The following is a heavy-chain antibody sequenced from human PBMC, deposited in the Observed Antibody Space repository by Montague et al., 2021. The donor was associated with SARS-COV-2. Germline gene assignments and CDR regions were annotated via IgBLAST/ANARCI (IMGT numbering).Heavy chain of an antibody. CDR1: GGSISSYY. D-gene: IGHD5-18*01. CDR3: ASQEVDTAMDRNYYYGMDV. CDR2: IYYSGST. V-gene: IGHV4-59*01. J-gene: IGHJ6*02. Sequence: SETLSLTCTVSGGSISSYYWSWIRQPPGKGLEWIGYIYYSGSTNXNPSLKSRVTISVDTSKNQFSLKLSSVTAADTAVYYCASQEVDTAMDRNYYYGMDVWGQGTTVTVSS.